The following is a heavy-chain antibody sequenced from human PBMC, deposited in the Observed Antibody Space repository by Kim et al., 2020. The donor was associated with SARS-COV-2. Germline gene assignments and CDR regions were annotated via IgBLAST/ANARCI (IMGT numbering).Heavy chain of an antibody. V-gene: IGHV3-30*07. Sequence: SVKGRFTISRDNSKNTLYLQMNSLRAEDTAVYYCARDYYGSWSYGFEIDYWGQGTLVTVSS. J-gene: IGHJ4*02. CDR3: ARDYYGSWSYGFEIDY. D-gene: IGHD3-10*01.